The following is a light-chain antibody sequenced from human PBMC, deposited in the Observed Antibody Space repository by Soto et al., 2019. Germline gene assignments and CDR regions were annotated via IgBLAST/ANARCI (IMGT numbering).Light chain of an antibody. CDR3: QQYETFSGT. V-gene: IGKV1-5*01. Sequence: DIQMTQSPSTLSGSVGDRVTIPCRASQTISSWLAWYQQKPGEAPKILIYDASALPRGVPSRFSGSGSGTKFTLTIASLQPDDVATYYCQQYETFSGTLGPGTKVDIK. CDR2: DAS. J-gene: IGKJ1*01. CDR1: QTISSW.